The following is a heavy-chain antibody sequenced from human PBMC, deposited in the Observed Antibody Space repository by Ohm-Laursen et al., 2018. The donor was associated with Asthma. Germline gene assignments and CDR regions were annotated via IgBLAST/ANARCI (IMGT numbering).Heavy chain of an antibody. CDR2: INPNSGGT. CDR3: ARIGGYCSSTSCSPLHSTTLHRP. V-gene: IGHV1-2*06. Sequence: ASVKVSCKASGYTFTGYYMHWVRQAPGQGLEWMGRINPNSGGTNYAQKFQGRVTMTRDTSISTAYMELSRLRSDDTAVYYCARIGGYCSSTSCSPLHSTTLHRPWGQGTLVTVSS. CDR1: GYTFTGYY. J-gene: IGHJ5*02. D-gene: IGHD2-2*01.